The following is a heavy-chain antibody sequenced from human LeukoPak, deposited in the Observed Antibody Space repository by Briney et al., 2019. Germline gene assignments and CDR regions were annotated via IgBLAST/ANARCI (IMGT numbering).Heavy chain of an antibody. CDR1: GFTFSSYA. Sequence: GGSLRLSCAASGFTFSSYAMSWVRQAPGKGLEWVSAISGSGGSTYYADSVKGRFTISRDNAKNSLYLQMNSLRDEDTALYYCARGRSQWLVQIDYWGQGTLVTVSS. V-gene: IGHV3-23*01. J-gene: IGHJ4*02. CDR3: ARGRSQWLVQIDY. CDR2: ISGSGGST. D-gene: IGHD6-19*01.